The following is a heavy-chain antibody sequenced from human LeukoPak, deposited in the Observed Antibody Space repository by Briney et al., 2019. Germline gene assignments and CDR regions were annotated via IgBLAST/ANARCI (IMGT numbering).Heavy chain of an antibody. CDR1: GFIFSSYG. D-gene: IGHD2-21*02. CDR3: ARHIVVVTALDC. CDR2: IWYDGSNK. J-gene: IGHJ4*02. V-gene: IGHV3-33*01. Sequence: PGRSLRLSCAASGFIFSSYGMHWVRQAPGKGLEWVAVIWYDGSNKYYADSVKGRFTISRDNSKNTLYLQMNSLRAEDTAVYYCARHIVVVTALDCWGQGTLVTVSS.